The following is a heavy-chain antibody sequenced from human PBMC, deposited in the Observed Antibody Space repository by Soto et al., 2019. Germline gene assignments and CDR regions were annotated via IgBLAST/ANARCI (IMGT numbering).Heavy chain of an antibody. J-gene: IGHJ6*03. Sequence: EVQLVESGGDLVKPGGSLRLSCAASGFTFSNAWMSWVRQAPGTGLEWVGRVKSNTDGGTTHYTAPVKGRFTISRDDSKNTLYLQMISLKTEDTAVYYCTKAPILGYCSGTSCYNMDVWGKGTTVTVSS. CDR2: VKSNTDGGTT. D-gene: IGHD2-2*02. CDR1: GFTFSNAW. CDR3: TKAPILGYCSGTSCYNMDV. V-gene: IGHV3-15*01.